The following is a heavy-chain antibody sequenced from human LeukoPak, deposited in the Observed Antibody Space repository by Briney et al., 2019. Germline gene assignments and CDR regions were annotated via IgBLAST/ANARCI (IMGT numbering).Heavy chain of an antibody. D-gene: IGHD3-10*01. CDR2: IYYGGST. J-gene: IGHJ4*02. CDR3: ARRLGGSGSYYY. CDR1: ADSISNSNYY. V-gene: IGHV4-39*01. Sequence: SETLSLTCTDSADSISNSNYYWGWIRQPPGKGLEWIGSIYYGGSTYYNPSLKSRVTISVDTSKNQFSLKLRSVTAADTAVYYCARRLGGSGSYYYWGQGTLVTVSS.